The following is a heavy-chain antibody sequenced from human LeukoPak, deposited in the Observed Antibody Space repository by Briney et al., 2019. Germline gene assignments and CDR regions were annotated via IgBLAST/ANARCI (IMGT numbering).Heavy chain of an antibody. D-gene: IGHD5-24*01. CDR3: ARHLKKDGYNYYFDY. V-gene: IGHV4-59*08. Sequence: SETLSLTCTVSGGSISTYYWSWIRQPPGKGLEGIGFISDSGSTDHNPSLTSRVTISVDTSKNQFSLRLSSVTAADTAVYYCARHLKKDGYNYYFDYWGQGTLVTVSS. J-gene: IGHJ4*02. CDR2: ISDSGST. CDR1: GGSISTYY.